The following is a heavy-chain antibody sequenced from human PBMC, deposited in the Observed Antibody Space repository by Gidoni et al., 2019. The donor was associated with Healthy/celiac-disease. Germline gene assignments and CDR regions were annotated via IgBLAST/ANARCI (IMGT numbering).Heavy chain of an antibody. Sequence: EVQLVQYGAAVNKPGEYLTISCKGSGYSFTSYWIGWVRQMPGKGLEWMGIIYPGDSDTRYSTSFQGQVTISADKSISTAYLQWSSLKAADTAMYYCASLQSPQIFDYWGQGTLVTVSS. CDR3: ASLQSPQIFDY. D-gene: IGHD4-4*01. CDR1: GYSFTSYW. CDR2: IYPGDSDT. J-gene: IGHJ4*02. V-gene: IGHV5-51*01.